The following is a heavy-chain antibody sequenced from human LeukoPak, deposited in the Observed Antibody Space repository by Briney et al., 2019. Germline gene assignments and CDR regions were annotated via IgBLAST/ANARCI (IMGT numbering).Heavy chain of an antibody. CDR3: ARRTGDAAIDY. Sequence: PSETLSLTCTVSTDSVSREYWSWIRQPAGKGLEWIGRIFTKGNTDYNPSLKSRVTMSVDTSKNQFSLELNSVTAADTAVYYCARRTGDAAIDYWGQGTLVTVSS. CDR1: TDSVSREY. J-gene: IGHJ4*02. V-gene: IGHV4-4*07. CDR2: IFTKGNT. D-gene: IGHD7-27*01.